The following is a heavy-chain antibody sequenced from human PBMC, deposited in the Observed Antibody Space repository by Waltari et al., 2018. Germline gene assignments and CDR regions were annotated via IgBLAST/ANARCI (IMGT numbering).Heavy chain of an antibody. CDR3: ARKWLYYDSSGYSGFDY. CDR1: GFTFSSYW. V-gene: IGHV3-7*01. Sequence: EVQLVESGGGLVQPGGSLRLSCAASGFTFSSYWMSWVRQAPGKGLEWVANIKQDGSEKYDVDSVKGRFTSSRDNAKNSLYLQMNSLRAEDTAVYYCARKWLYYDSSGYSGFDYWGQGTLVTVSS. J-gene: IGHJ4*02. CDR2: IKQDGSEK. D-gene: IGHD3-22*01.